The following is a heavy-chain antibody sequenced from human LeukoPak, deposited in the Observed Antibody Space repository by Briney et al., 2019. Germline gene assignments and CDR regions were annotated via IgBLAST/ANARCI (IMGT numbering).Heavy chain of an antibody. V-gene: IGHV4-34*01. Sequence: SETLSLTCAVYGGSFSGYYWSWIRQPPGKGLEWIGEINHSGSTNYNPSLRSRVTISVDTSKNQFSLKLSSVTAADTAVYNCARREDYYGSGSYYTLFDYWGQGTLVTVSS. CDR1: GGSFSGYY. CDR2: INHSGST. CDR3: ARREDYYGSGSYYTLFDY. J-gene: IGHJ4*02. D-gene: IGHD3-10*01.